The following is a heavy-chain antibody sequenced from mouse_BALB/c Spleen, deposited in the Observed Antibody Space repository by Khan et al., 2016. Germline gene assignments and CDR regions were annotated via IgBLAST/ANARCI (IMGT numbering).Heavy chain of an antibody. J-gene: IGHJ3*01. CDR1: GYSITSDYA. V-gene: IGHV3-2*02. CDR2: INYSGDT. Sequence: EVKLEESGPGLMKPSQSLSLTCTVTGYSITSDYAWNWIRQFPGNKLEWMGYINYSGDTHYNPSLKSRISITRDTSKNQFFLQLNSVTTEDAATYYCAREDYSWFTYWGQGTLVPVSA. D-gene: IGHD1-1*02. CDR3: AREDYSWFTY.